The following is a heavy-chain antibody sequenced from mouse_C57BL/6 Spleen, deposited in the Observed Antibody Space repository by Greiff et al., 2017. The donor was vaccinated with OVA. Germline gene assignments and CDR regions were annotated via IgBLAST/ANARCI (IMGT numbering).Heavy chain of an antibody. CDR1: GFTFTDYY. CDR3: ARYAPDYYGSSYDAMDY. J-gene: IGHJ4*01. D-gene: IGHD1-1*01. V-gene: IGHV7-3*01. Sequence: EVKLMESGGGLVQPGGSLSLSCAASGFTFTDYYMSWVRQPPGKALEWLGFIRNKANGYTTEYSESVKVRFTISRDNSQSILYLQMNALRAEDSATYYCARYAPDYYGSSYDAMDYWGQGTSVTVSS. CDR2: IRNKANGYTT.